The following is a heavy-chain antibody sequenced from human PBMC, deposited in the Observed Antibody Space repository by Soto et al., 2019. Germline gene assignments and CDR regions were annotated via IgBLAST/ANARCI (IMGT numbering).Heavy chain of an antibody. CDR1: GGSFSGYY. Sequence: SETLSLTCAVYGGSFSGYYWSWIRQPPGKGLEWIGEINHSGSTNYNPSLKSRVTISVDTSKNQFSLKLSSVTAADTAVYYCASRYFDWLARYNWFDPWGQGTLVTVS. V-gene: IGHV4-34*01. CDR3: ASRYFDWLARYNWFDP. D-gene: IGHD3-9*01. J-gene: IGHJ5*02. CDR2: INHSGST.